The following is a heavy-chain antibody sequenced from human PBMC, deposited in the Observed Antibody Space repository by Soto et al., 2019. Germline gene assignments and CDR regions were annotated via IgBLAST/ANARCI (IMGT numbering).Heavy chain of an antibody. J-gene: IGHJ4*02. V-gene: IGHV3-23*01. CDR1: GFTFSNYA. Sequence: EVQLSESGGGLVQPGGSLRLSCAASGFTFSNYAMSWVRQAPGKGLEWVSAITGTGHATYYADSVKGRFTISRDKSKNTRYLQMNSLRVEDTAIYYCAKDATAGQFDYWGQGTLVSVSS. CDR2: ITGTGHAT. CDR3: AKDATAGQFDY. D-gene: IGHD6-13*01.